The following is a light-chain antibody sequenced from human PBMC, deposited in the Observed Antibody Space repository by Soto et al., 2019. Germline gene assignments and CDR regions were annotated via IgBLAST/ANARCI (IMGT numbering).Light chain of an antibody. J-gene: IGKJ4*01. V-gene: IGKV1-9*01. CDR2: TVS. CDR1: QDIRSS. CDR3: QQFNSSPLT. Sequence: DIQLTQSPSFLSASVGDRLTITCRASQDIRSSLAWYQQKPGKAPNLLIYTVSTLQSGVPSRFSGSRSGTEFTLTISSLQPEDFATYFCQQFNSSPLTVGGGTKVEI.